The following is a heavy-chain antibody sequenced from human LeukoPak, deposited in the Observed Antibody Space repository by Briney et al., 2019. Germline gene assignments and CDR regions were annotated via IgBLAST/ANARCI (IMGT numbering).Heavy chain of an antibody. J-gene: IGHJ6*03. CDR3: ARGGIQTYYYGSGSYLTNYYYYYMDV. CDR1: GYDFTKYA. V-gene: IGHV1-69*13. CDR2: IIPIFGTA. Sequence: ASVTVSCKASGYDFTKYAVQWVRQAPGQGLEWMGGIIPIFGTANYAQKFQGRVTITADESTSTAYMELSSLRSEDTAVYYCARGGIQTYYYGSGSYLTNYYYYYMDVWGKGTTVTISS. D-gene: IGHD3-10*01.